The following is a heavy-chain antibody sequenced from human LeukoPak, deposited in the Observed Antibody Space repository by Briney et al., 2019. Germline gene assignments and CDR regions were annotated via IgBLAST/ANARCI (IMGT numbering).Heavy chain of an antibody. CDR3: ARDQCPITMVREALCYFDY. Sequence: ASVKVSCKASGGTFSSYAISWVRQAPGQGLEWMGRIIPILGIANYAQKFQGRVTITADKSTSTAYMELSSLRSEDTAVYYCARDQCPITMVREALCYFDYWGQGTLVTVSS. CDR2: IIPILGIA. D-gene: IGHD3-10*01. V-gene: IGHV1-69*04. J-gene: IGHJ4*02. CDR1: GGTFSSYA.